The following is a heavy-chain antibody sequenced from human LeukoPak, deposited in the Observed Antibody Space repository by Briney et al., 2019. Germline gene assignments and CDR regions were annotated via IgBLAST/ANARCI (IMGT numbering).Heavy chain of an antibody. CDR1: GGSISSSSYY. D-gene: IGHD3-10*01. J-gene: IGHJ4*02. CDR2: IYYSGST. V-gene: IGHV4-61*05. CDR3: ARGTRYYYGSGSTVDFDY. Sequence: SETLSLTCTVSGGSISSSSYYWGWIRQPPGKGLEWIGYIYYSGSTNYNPSLKSRVTISVDTSKNQFSLKLSSVTAADTAVYYCARGTRYYYGSGSTVDFDYWGQGTLVTVSS.